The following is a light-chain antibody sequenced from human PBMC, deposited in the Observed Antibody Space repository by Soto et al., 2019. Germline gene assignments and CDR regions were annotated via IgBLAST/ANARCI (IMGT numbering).Light chain of an antibody. CDR3: SSFAGNDWV. Sequence: QSVLTQPPSASGSPGQSVTISCTGTSSDVGAYSHVCWYQQHPGKVPKLIIYEVSERPSGVPDRFSGSKSGNTASLTVSGLQAEDEADYYCSSFAGNDWVFGGGTKVTVL. CDR2: EVS. J-gene: IGLJ3*02. V-gene: IGLV2-8*01. CDR1: SSDVGAYSH.